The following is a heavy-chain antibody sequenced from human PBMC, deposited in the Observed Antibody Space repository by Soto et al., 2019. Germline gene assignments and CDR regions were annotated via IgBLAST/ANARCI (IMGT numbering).Heavy chain of an antibody. Sequence: SETLSLTCAVSGGSISSGGYSWNWIRQPPGKGLEWIGYIYHSGGTLYNPSLKNRVSISVDKSKNQFSLKLTSVTAADTAVYYCARDQLEGNWFDPWGQGVLVTAPQ. V-gene: IGHV4-30-2*01. CDR1: GGSISSGGYS. J-gene: IGHJ5*02. CDR2: IYHSGGT. CDR3: ARDQLEGNWFDP. D-gene: IGHD1-1*01.